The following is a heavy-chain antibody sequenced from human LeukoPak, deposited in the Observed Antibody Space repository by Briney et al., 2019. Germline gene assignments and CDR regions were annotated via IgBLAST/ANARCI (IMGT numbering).Heavy chain of an antibody. V-gene: IGHV1-46*01. CDR1: GYTFTNYY. J-gene: IGHJ3*02. CDR2: ISPSGAST. CDR3: ARDPFGDDAFDI. Sequence: ASVKVSCKASGYTFTNYYMHWVRQAPGQGLEWMGMISPSGASTSYAQKFQGRVTMTRDVSTSTVYMELSSLRSDDTAVYYCARDPFGDDAFDIWGQGTMVTVSS. D-gene: IGHD3-10*01.